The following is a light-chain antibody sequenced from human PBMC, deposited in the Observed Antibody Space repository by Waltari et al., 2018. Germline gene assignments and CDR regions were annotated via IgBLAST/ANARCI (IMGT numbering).Light chain of an antibody. J-gene: IGLJ3*02. CDR1: SSTIATDI. V-gene: IGLV1-44*01. CDR2: ANN. Sequence: QSVVTQSPPASGAPGQRVTSPCSGSSSTIATDIANWYQQFPGPAPKLPIYANNQRPSGVPGRFSGSRSGTSASLVISGLQSEDEADYYCATWDATLDTWMFGGGTKVTVL. CDR3: ATWDATLDTWM.